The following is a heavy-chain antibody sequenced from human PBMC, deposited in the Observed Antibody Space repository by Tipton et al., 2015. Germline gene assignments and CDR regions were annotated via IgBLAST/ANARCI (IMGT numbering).Heavy chain of an antibody. J-gene: IGHJ4*02. CDR1: GFTFSSYA. D-gene: IGHD5-18*01. Sequence: SLRLSCAASGFTFSSYAMHWVRQAPGKGLEWVALISYDGSNKYYADSVKGRFTISRDNSKNTLYLQMNSLRAEDTAVYYCAKDRTGYNYGEGPFDYWGQGALVTVSS. CDR3: AKDRTGYNYGEGPFDY. V-gene: IGHV3-30*18. CDR2: ISYDGSNK.